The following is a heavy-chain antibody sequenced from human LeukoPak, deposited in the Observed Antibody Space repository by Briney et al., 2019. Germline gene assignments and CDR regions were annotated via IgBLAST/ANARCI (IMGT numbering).Heavy chain of an antibody. CDR2: INHSGST. V-gene: IGHV4-34*01. CDR1: GGSFSGYY. D-gene: IGHD3-22*01. J-gene: IGHJ3*02. CDR3: ARVTDSRGYYYSDDAFDI. Sequence: SETLSLTCAVYGGSFSGYYWSWIRQPPGKGLEWIGEINHSGSTNHNPSLKSRVTISVDTSKNQFSLKLSSVTAADTAVYYCARVTDSRGYYYSDDAFDIWGQGTMVTVSS.